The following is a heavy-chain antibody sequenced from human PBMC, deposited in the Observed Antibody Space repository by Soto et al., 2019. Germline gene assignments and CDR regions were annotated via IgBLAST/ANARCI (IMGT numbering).Heavy chain of an antibody. J-gene: IGHJ4*02. CDR1: GGTFSSYT. Sequence: QVQLVQSGAEVKKPGSSVKVSCKASGGTFSSYTISWVRQAPGQGLEWMGRIIPILGIANYAQKFQGRVTITXXNXTXXACMERSSLRSARTAVYYCAHRRLCGGDCCLGFDYWGQGTLVTVSA. D-gene: IGHD2-21*02. CDR2: IIPILGIA. CDR3: AHRRLCGGDCCLGFDY. V-gene: IGHV1-69*02.